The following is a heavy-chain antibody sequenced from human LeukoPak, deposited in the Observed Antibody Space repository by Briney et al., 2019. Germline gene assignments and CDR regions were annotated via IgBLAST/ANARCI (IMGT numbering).Heavy chain of an antibody. V-gene: IGHV3-21*01. Sequence: PGGSLRLSCAASGFTFSSYSMNWVRQAPGKGLEWVSSISSSSSYIYYADSVKSRFTISRDNAKNSLYLQMNSLRAEDTAVYYCAREARNWYFDLWGRGTLVTVSS. CDR1: GFTFSSYS. CDR3: AREARNWYFDL. J-gene: IGHJ2*01. CDR2: ISSSSSYI.